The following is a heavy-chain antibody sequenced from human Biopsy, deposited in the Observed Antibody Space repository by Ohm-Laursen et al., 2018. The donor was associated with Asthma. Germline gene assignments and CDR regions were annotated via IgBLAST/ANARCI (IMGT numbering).Heavy chain of an antibody. CDR1: GFAVSRDH. J-gene: IGHJ4*02. Sequence: GSLRISCTASGFAVSRDHMFWVRQAPGKGLEWVSVIYSGGTSRTADSVRGRFTISRDYSKNTLYLQMHSLRAEDTAVYYCARGDSSNWSHYYFDYWGQGTLVTVSS. CDR3: ARGDSSNWSHYYFDY. V-gene: IGHV3-53*01. D-gene: IGHD3-22*01. CDR2: IYSGGTS.